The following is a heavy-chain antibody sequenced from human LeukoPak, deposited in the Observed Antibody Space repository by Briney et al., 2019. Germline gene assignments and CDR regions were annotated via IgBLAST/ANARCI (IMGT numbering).Heavy chain of an antibody. D-gene: IGHD1-26*01. CDR2: INANTGGT. CDR1: GYTFTGYY. V-gene: IGHV1-2*06. CDR3: XRDGWEAPGTLDF. Sequence: ASVKVSCKASGYTFTGYYIHWVRQAPGQGLEWMGRINANTGGTNYEQKFQGRVTMIRDTSISTAYMELSRLTSDDRAVYYCXRDGWEAPGTLDFWGQGTLVTVSS. J-gene: IGHJ4*02.